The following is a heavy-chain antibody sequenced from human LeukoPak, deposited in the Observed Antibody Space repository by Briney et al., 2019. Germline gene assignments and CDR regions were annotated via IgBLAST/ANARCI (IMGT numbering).Heavy chain of an antibody. CDR1: GYTFTGYY. D-gene: IGHD3-10*01. Sequence: ASVKVSCKASGYTFTGYYMHWVRQAPGQGLEWMGWINPNSGGTNYAQKFQGRVTMTRDTSISTAYMELSRLRSDDTAVYYCARTPWLGETVGELFEDYWGQGTLVTVSS. CDR3: ARTPWLGETVGELFEDY. J-gene: IGHJ4*02. CDR2: INPNSGGT. V-gene: IGHV1-2*02.